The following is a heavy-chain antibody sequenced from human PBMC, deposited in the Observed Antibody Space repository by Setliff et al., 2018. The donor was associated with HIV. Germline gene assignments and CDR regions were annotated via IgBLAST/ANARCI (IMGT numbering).Heavy chain of an antibody. CDR3: ARDGGSSWPFDY. CDR2: VYYTGST. J-gene: IGHJ4*02. V-gene: IGHV4-39*07. Sequence: SETLSLTCSVSGGSVSNSSYYWGWIRQPPGKGLEWIGNVYYTGSTYYNPSPKSRVTMSVDTSKNQFSLKLTSLTAADTAVYYCARDGGSSWPFDYWGQGTLVTVSS. D-gene: IGHD6-13*01. CDR1: GGSVSNSSYY.